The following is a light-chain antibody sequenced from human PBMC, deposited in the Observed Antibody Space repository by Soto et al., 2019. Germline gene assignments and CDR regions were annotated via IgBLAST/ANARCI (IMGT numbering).Light chain of an antibody. CDR2: SRN. J-gene: IGLJ1*01. CDR1: SSNIGSNT. V-gene: IGLV1-44*01. CDR3: AAWDDSLNGDV. Sequence: QSVLTQPPSASGTPGQRVTISCSGSSSNIGSNTVNWYQQLPGTAPRLLMYSRNQRPSGVPDRFSSSKSGTSASLAISGLQSEDEADYYCAAWDDSLNGDVFGTGTKVTVL.